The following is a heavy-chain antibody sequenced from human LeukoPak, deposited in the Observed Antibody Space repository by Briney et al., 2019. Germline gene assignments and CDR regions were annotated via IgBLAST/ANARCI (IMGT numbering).Heavy chain of an antibody. CDR2: ISFDGSQQ. J-gene: IGHJ4*02. CDR1: GFTFSGYG. V-gene: IGHV3-30*18. Sequence: GGSLRLSCAASGFTFSGYGMLWVRQAPGKGLEWVAVISFDGSQQYYADSVKGRFTISRDDSKNMLYLQMSSLRAEDTAVYYCAKQEIGTTWSAGYWSQGTLVTVSS. CDR3: AKQEIGTTWSAGY. D-gene: IGHD1-14*01.